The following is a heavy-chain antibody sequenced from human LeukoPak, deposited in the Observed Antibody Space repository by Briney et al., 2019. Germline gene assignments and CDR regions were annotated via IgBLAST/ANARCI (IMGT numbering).Heavy chain of an antibody. CDR3: ARGRDGDDYAYCMDV. J-gene: IGHJ6*03. D-gene: IGHD4/OR15-4a*01. V-gene: IGHV4-61*01. CDR2: IYYSGST. CDR1: GYSISSSYY. Sequence: PSETLSLTCAVSGYSISSSYYWSWIRQPPGKGLEWLGYIYYSGSTNYNPSLKSRFTISVDTSKNQFSLKLSSVTAADTAVYYCARGRDGDDYAYCMDVWGKGTTVTVSS.